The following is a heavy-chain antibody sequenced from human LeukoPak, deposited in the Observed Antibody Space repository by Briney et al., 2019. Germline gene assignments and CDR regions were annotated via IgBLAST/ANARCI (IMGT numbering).Heavy chain of an antibody. CDR1: GFTFSAYG. Sequence: GGSLRLSCAASGFTFSAYGMHWVRQAPGKGLEWVAFIRYDGNNKYYTDSVKGRFTVSRDNSKNRLFLQMNSLRPDDTALYYCPTPFGDYGAVGYFDSWGQGTLVTVSS. D-gene: IGHD4-17*01. J-gene: IGHJ4*02. V-gene: IGHV3-30*02. CDR3: PTPFGDYGAVGYFDS. CDR2: IRYDGNNK.